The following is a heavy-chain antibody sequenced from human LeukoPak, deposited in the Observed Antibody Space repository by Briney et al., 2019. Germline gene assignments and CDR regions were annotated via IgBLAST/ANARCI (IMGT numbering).Heavy chain of an antibody. D-gene: IGHD2-2*01. Sequence: ASVKVSXKASGYTFTGYYMHWVRQAPGQGLEWMGWINPNSGGTNYAQKFQGRVTMTRDTSISTAYMELSRLRSDDTAVYYCASQICSSSSCYLYFDYWGQGTLVTVSS. CDR1: GYTFTGYY. CDR3: ASQICSSSSCYLYFDY. CDR2: INPNSGGT. V-gene: IGHV1-2*02. J-gene: IGHJ4*02.